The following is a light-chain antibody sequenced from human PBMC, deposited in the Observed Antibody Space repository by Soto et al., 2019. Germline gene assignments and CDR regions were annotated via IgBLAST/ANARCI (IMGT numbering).Light chain of an antibody. CDR3: AAWDAGVSGPA. CDR1: SSNIGSKY. CDR2: MNN. J-gene: IGLJ2*01. V-gene: IGLV1-47*01. Sequence: QSVLTQPPSASGTPGQRVTISCSGSSSNIGSKYGYWYQQLPGTAPKLLMYMNNQRPSGVPDRFSGSKSGTSASLAISGLRSEDESESYCAAWDAGVSGPAFGGGTKVTVL.